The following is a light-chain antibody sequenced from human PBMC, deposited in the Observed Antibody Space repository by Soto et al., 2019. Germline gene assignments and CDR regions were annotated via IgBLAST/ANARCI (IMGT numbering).Light chain of an antibody. CDR2: DNN. CDR1: RSNVGGNA. J-gene: IGLJ3*02. Sequence: QSVLTQPPSASGNPGQRVTISCSGSRSNVGGNAVNWYRQVPGAAPKLLIYDNNQRPPGVPDRFSGSKFGTSASLAISGLHSEDEADYYGAAWDDRLSGFWVFGGGTKVTVL. CDR3: AAWDDRLSGFWV. V-gene: IGLV1-44*01.